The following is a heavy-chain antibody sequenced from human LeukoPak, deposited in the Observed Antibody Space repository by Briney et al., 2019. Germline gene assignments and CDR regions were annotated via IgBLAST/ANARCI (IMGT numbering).Heavy chain of an antibody. J-gene: IGHJ4*02. CDR2: IYYSGST. CDR3: ARTRSIAVYFDY. Sequence: SETLSLTCTVSGGSISSYYWSWIRQPPGKGLEWIGYIYYSGSTNYNPSLKSRVTMSVDTSKNQFSLKLSSVTAADTAVYYCARTRSIAVYFDYWGQGTLVTVSS. D-gene: IGHD6-6*01. CDR1: GGSISSYY. V-gene: IGHV4-59*12.